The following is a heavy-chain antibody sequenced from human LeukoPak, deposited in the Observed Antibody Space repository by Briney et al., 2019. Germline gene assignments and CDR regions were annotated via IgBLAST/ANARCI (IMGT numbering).Heavy chain of an antibody. CDR3: ASTLTGYSSGWVDY. V-gene: IGHV4-39*01. CDR2: IYYSGST. J-gene: IGHJ4*02. Sequence: SETLSLTCAVSGGSISSSSYYWGWIRQPPGKGLEWIGSIYYSGSTYYNPSLKSRVTISVDTSKNQFSLKLSSVTAADTAVYYCASTLTGYSSGWVDYWGQGTLVTVPS. D-gene: IGHD6-19*01. CDR1: GGSISSSSYY.